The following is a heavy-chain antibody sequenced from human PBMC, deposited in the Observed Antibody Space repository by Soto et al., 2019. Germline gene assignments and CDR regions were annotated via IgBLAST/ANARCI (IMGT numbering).Heavy chain of an antibody. V-gene: IGHV3-30*18. CDR3: AKDLGDYGDYAHLDY. CDR2: ISYDGSNK. CDR1: GFTFSSYG. J-gene: IGHJ4*02. Sequence: QVQLVESGGGVVQPGRSLRLSCAASGFTFSSYGMHWVRQAPGKGLEWVAVISYDGSNKYYADYVKGRFTISRDNSKNTLYLQMNSLRAEDTAVYYCAKDLGDYGDYAHLDYWGQGTLVTVSS. D-gene: IGHD4-17*01.